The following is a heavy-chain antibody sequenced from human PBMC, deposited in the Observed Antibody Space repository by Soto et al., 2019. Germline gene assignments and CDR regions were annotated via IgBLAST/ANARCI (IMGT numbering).Heavy chain of an antibody. CDR1: GFSFSNYT. CDR3: AKDRGRGSPVSGGMDV. Sequence: LRLSCAASGFSFSNYTMNWVRQAPGKGLEWVSVISRSSNHIYYADSMKGRFTISRDNAKNSLYLQMNSLRAEDTAVYYCAKDRGRGSPVSGGMDVWGQGTTVTVSS. CDR2: ISRSSNHI. D-gene: IGHD3-10*01. J-gene: IGHJ6*02. V-gene: IGHV3-21*01.